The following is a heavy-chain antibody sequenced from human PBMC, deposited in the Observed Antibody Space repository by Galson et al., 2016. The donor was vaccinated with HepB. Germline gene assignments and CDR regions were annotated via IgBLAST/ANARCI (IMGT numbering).Heavy chain of an antibody. CDR3: ARDLSLGSGSD. V-gene: IGHV3-74*01. CDR2: INADGTAT. J-gene: IGHJ4*02. D-gene: IGHD3-10*01. Sequence: SLRLSCAVSGLDFRRYWMHWVRQTPGKGLVWVSRINADGTATGYADSVKGRFTISRDDSKNTLYLQMNNLGAEDTAVYYCARDLSLGSGSDWGQGTLVTVSS. CDR1: GLDFRRYW.